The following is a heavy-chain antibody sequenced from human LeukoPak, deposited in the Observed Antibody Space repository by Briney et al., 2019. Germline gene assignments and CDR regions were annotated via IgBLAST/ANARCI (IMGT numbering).Heavy chain of an antibody. D-gene: IGHD2-21*02. CDR1: GGTFSSYA. CDR3: AKKSCVVVTAGDAFDI. J-gene: IGHJ3*02. CDR2: IIPIFGIA. V-gene: IGHV1-69*04. Sequence: SVKVSCKASGGTFSSYAISWVRQAPGQGLEWMGRIIPIFGIANYAQKFQGRVTITADKSTSTAYMELSSLRSEDTAVYYCAKKSCVVVTAGDAFDIWGQGTMVTVSS.